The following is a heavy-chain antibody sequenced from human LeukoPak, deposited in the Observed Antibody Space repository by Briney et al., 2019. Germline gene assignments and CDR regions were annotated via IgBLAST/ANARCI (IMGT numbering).Heavy chain of an antibody. D-gene: IGHD3-3*01. CDR3: ARGGFLEWLPSDY. Sequence: SETLSLTCTVSGGSISSYYWSWIRQPPGKGLEWIGYIYYSGSTNYNPSLKSRVTISVDTSKNQFSLKLSSVTAADTAVYYCARGGFLEWLPSDYWGQGTLVTVPS. CDR2: IYYSGST. CDR1: GGSISSYY. V-gene: IGHV4-59*01. J-gene: IGHJ4*02.